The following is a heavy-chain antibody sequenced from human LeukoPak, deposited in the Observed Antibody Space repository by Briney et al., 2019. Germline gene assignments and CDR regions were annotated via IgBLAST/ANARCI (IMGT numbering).Heavy chain of an antibody. CDR1: GFTFSTYS. Sequence: GGSLRLSCAASGFTFSTYSMNWVRQAPGKGLEWVSSISSSSYYMYFADSVTGRFTVSRDNAKNSLYLQMNSLRAEDTAVYYCATGPDWNYFYWGQGTQVTVSS. CDR2: ISSSSYYM. CDR3: ATGPDWNYFY. D-gene: IGHD1-7*01. V-gene: IGHV3-21*01. J-gene: IGHJ4*02.